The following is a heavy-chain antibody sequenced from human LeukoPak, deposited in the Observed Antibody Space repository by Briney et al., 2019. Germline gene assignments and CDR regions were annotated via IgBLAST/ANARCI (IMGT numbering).Heavy chain of an antibody. D-gene: IGHD2-15*01. J-gene: IGHJ6*03. CDR1: GFTFTSSA. V-gene: IGHV1-58*02. CDR3: AADLGYCSGGSCPRPYYYYMDV. Sequence: SVKVSCKASGFTFTSSAMQWVRQARGQRLEWIGWIVVGSGNTNYAQKFQERVTITRDMSTSTAYMELSSLRSEDTAVYYCAADLGYCSGGSCPRPYYYYMDVWGKGTTVTVSS. CDR2: IVVGSGNT.